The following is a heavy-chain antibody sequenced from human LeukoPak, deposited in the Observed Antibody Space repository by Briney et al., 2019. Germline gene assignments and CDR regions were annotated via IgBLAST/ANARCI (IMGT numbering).Heavy chain of an antibody. Sequence: PGGSLRLSCAASGFTFSIYGMHWVRQAPGKGLEWGTFIGSDGNNKHYADSMKGRFTISRDNAKNSLFLQMNSLRPEDTAVYYCASTGAMATIAVDYWGQGTLVTVSS. J-gene: IGHJ4*02. CDR3: ASTGAMATIAVDY. V-gene: IGHV3-30*02. CDR2: IGSDGNNK. D-gene: IGHD5-24*01. CDR1: GFTFSIYG.